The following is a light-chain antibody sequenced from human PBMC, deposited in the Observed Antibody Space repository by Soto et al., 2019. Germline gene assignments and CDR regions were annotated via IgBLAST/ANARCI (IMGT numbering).Light chain of an antibody. CDR3: SSYTSSSTLPDV. V-gene: IGLV2-14*01. J-gene: IGLJ1*01. Sequence: QSALTQPASVSGSPGQSITISCTGTSSDVGGYNYVSWYQQHPGKAPKLMIYEVSNRPSGISNRFSGSKSGNTASLTISGLQAEDEADYYCSSYTSSSTLPDVCGTGTKLTVL. CDR2: EVS. CDR1: SSDVGGYNY.